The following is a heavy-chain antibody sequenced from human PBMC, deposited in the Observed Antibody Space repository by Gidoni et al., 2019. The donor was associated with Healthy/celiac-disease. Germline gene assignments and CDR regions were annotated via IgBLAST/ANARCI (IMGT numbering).Heavy chain of an antibody. CDR1: GFTFSSYG. Sequence: QVQLVESGGGVVQPGRSLRLSCAASGFTFSSYGMHWVRQAPGKGLEWVAVISYDGSNKYYADSVKGRFTISRDNSKNTLYLQMNSLRAEDTAVYYCAPQAAMGAFDIWGQGTMVTVSS. CDR2: ISYDGSNK. J-gene: IGHJ3*02. V-gene: IGHV3-30*03. CDR3: APQAAMGAFDI.